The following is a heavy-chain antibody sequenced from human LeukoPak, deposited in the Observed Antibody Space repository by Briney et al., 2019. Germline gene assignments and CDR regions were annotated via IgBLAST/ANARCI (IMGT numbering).Heavy chain of an antibody. J-gene: IGHJ4*02. D-gene: IGHD5-18*01. Sequence: GGSLRLSCAASGFTFSSDWMHWVRQAPGKGLVWVSRINSDGSSTSYADSVKGRFTISRDNAKNTLYLQMNSLRAEDTAVYYCARSSGYSPIDYWGQGTLVTVSS. CDR2: INSDGSST. V-gene: IGHV3-74*01. CDR3: ARSSGYSPIDY. CDR1: GFTFSSDW.